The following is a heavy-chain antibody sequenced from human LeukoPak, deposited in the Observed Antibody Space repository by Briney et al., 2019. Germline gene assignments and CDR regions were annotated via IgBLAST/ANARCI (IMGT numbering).Heavy chain of an antibody. Sequence: PSETLSITCTVSGGSISSGDYYRSWIRQPPGKGLEWIGYIYYSGSTYYNPSLKSRVTISVDTSKNQFSLKLSSVTAADTAVYYCAREHYYGSGSYYGRSGWFDPWGQGTLVTVSS. V-gene: IGHV4-30-4*01. CDR1: GGSISSGDYY. CDR3: AREHYYGSGSYYGRSGWFDP. CDR2: IYYSGST. J-gene: IGHJ5*02. D-gene: IGHD3-10*01.